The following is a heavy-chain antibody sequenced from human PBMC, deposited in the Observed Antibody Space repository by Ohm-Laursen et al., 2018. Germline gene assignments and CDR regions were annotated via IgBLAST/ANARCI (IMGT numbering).Heavy chain of an antibody. Sequence: SVKVSCKASGYTFTSYYMHWVRQPPGQGLEWMGIINPSGGSTSYAQKFQGRVTMTRDTSTSTVYMELSSLRSEDTAVYYCASSAAPHGGMNVWGQGTTVTVSS. CDR1: GYTFTSYY. J-gene: IGHJ6*02. V-gene: IGHV1-46*01. CDR2: INPSGGST. D-gene: IGHD2-2*01. CDR3: ASSAAPHGGMNV.